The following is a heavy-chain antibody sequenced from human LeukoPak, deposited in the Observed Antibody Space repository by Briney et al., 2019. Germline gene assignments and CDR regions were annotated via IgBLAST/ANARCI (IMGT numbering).Heavy chain of an antibody. CDR1: GFTFSSYG. CDR3: AKDLSSGWYLDAFDI. Sequence: GGSLRLSCAASGFTFSSYGMHWVRQAPGKGLEWVAVISYDGSNKYYADSVKGRFTISRDNSKNTLYLQMNSLRAEDTAVYYCAKDLSSGWYLDAFDIWGQGTVVTVSS. D-gene: IGHD6-19*01. V-gene: IGHV3-30*18. J-gene: IGHJ3*02. CDR2: ISYDGSNK.